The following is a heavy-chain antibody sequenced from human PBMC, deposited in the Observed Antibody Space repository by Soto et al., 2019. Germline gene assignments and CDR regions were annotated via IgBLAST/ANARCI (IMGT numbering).Heavy chain of an antibody. D-gene: IGHD6-6*01. J-gene: IGHJ3*02. CDR2: IIPILGIA. CDR3: ARDREISSLDAFDI. V-gene: IGHV1-69*10. Sequence: ASVKVSCKASGGTFSSYAISWVRQAPGQGLEWMGGIIPILGIANYAQKFQGRVTITGDKSTSTAYMELSSLRSEDTAVYYCARDREISSLDAFDIWGQGTMVTVSS. CDR1: GGTFSSYA.